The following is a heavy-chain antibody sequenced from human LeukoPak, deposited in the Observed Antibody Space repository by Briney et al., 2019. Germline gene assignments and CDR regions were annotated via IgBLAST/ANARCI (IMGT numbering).Heavy chain of an antibody. CDR1: GFTFSSYS. D-gene: IGHD3-10*02. Sequence: PGGSLRLSCAASGFTFSSYSMTWVRQAPGKGLEWVSSIDESGTYTYYADSVKGRFTISRDNSRDTLYLQMNSLSADDTAIYYCARCSGTCRTGFDYWGQGTLVTVSP. CDR2: IDESGTYT. J-gene: IGHJ4*02. CDR3: ARCSGTCRTGFDY. V-gene: IGHV3-23*01.